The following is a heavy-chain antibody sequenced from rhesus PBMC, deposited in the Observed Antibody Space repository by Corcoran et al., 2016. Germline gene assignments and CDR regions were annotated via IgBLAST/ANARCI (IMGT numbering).Heavy chain of an antibody. J-gene: IGHJ4*01. V-gene: IGHV4-160*01. CDR1: GYSISSNY. Sequence: QVQLQESGPGLVKPSETLSLTCAVSGYSISSNYWSWIRQPPGKGQEWIGYIYGSGGSTHYNPSLKSRVTISTDTSKNQFSLKLSSVTAADTAVYYCARDGENWGDLDYWGQGVLVTVSS. CDR2: IYGSGGST. CDR3: ARDGENWGDLDY. D-gene: IGHD3-34*01.